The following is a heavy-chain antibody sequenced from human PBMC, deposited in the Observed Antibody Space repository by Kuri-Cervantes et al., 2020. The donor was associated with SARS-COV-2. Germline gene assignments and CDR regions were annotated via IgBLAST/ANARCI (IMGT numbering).Heavy chain of an antibody. CDR1: GFTVSNNY. CDR2: IYSNGDT. J-gene: IGHJ6*03. Sequence: LSLTCAASGFTVSNNYMIWVRQLPGKGLEWVSLIYSNGDTQYADSVKGRFTISRHSSENSLDLQMNSLRPEDTAVYYCARDRLATTRVRGVTVKTSRYMDVWGKGTTVTVSS. D-gene: IGHD3-10*01. CDR3: ARDRLATTRVRGVTVKTSRYMDV. V-gene: IGHV3-53*04.